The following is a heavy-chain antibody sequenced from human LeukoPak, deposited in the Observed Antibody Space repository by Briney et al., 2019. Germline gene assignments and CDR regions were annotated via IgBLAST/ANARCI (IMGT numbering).Heavy chain of an antibody. D-gene: IGHD3-10*01. J-gene: IGHJ5*02. V-gene: IGHV4-59*01. CDR2: VHYTGST. CDR3: ARGGYYGSGNDFRFDP. Sequence: SETLPLTCTVSGGSISSYYWSWIRQSPGKGLECIGYVHYTGSTNYNPSLKSRVTISVETSKNQFSLKLKSVTAADTAVYYCARGGYYGSGNDFRFDPWGQGTLVTVSS. CDR1: GGSISSYY.